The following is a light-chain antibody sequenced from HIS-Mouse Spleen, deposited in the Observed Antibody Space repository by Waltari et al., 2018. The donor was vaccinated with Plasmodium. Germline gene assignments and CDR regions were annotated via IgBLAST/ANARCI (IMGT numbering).Light chain of an antibody. CDR1: ALTKNS. CDR2: EDS. Sequence: SYELTQPPSVSVSPGQTARTTCSGDALTKNSAYWYQQKSGQAPVLVIYEDSKRPSGIPERFSGSSSGTMATLTISGAQVEDEADYYCYSTDSSGNHRVFGGGTKLTVL. V-gene: IGLV3-10*01. CDR3: YSTDSSGNHRV. J-gene: IGLJ3*02.